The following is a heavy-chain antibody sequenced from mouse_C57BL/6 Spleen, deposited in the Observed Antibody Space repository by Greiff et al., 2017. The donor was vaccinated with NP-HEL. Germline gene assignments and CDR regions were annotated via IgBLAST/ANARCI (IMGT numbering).Heavy chain of an antibody. V-gene: IGHV1-42*01. J-gene: IGHJ3*01. D-gene: IGHD1-2*01. Sequence: VQLQQSGPELVKPGASVKISCKASGYSFTGYYMNWVKQSPEKSLEWIGEINPSTGGTTYNQKFKAKATLTVDKSSSTAYMQLKSLTSEDSAVYYCAIRPPFAYWGQGTLVTVSA. CDR3: AIRPPFAY. CDR1: GYSFTGYY. CDR2: INPSTGGT.